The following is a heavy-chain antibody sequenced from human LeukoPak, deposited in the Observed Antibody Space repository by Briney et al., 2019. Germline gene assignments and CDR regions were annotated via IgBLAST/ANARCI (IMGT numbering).Heavy chain of an antibody. CDR2: ISFEGSNK. CDR3: AKDSPGVRGGPDY. D-gene: IGHD3-10*02. Sequence: GRSLGLSCAASGFTFSSSGMHWVRQAPGKGLEWVAFISFEGSNKYYADSVKGRFTLSRDNSRNTLSLQMDSLRGEDTAVYYCAKDSPGVRGGPDYWGQGALVTVSS. CDR1: GFTFSSSG. J-gene: IGHJ4*02. V-gene: IGHV3-30*18.